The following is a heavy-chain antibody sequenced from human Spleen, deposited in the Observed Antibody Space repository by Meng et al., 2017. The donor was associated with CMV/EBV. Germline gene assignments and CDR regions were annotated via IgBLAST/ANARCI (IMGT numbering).Heavy chain of an antibody. V-gene: IGHV1-2*02. CDR1: GYTFTNYY. J-gene: IGHJ4*02. CDR3: ARGSFSSSLGTGAGGY. Sequence: ASVKVSCKASGYTFTNYYMHWVRQAPGQGLDWMGWINANSGATKYAQRFQGRVTMTRDTSINTAHMELTSLRSDDTAVYYCARGSFSSSLGTGAGGYWGQGTLVTVSS. CDR2: INANSGAT. D-gene: IGHD6-19*01.